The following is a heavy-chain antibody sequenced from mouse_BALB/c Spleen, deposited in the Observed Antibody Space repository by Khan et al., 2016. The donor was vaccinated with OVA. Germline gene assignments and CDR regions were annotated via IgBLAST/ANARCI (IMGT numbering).Heavy chain of an antibody. D-gene: IGHD1-1*01. V-gene: IGHV3-2*02. CDR1: GYSITSGYA. Sequence: QLEESGPGLVKPSQSLSLTCTVTGYSITSGYAWNWIRQFPGNKLEWMGYISYSGGTSYNPSLKSRISITRDTFKNQFFLQLNSVTTEDTATYYCARGNCYGYYFDYWGQGTTLTVSS. CDR3: ARGNCYGYYFDY. CDR2: ISYSGGT. J-gene: IGHJ2*01.